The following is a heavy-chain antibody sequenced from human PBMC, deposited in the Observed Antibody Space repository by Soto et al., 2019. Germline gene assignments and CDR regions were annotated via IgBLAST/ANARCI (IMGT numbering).Heavy chain of an antibody. CDR2: IYYSGST. V-gene: IGHV4-31*03. CDR1: GGSISSGGYY. CDR3: ASSYGSGSYDWFDP. D-gene: IGHD3-10*01. J-gene: IGHJ5*02. Sequence: SETLSLTCTVSGGSISSGGYYWSWIRQHPGKGLEWIGYIYYSGSTYYNPSLKSRVTISVDTSKNQFSLKLSSVTAADTAVYYWASSYGSGSYDWFDPRGQGTLVTVSS.